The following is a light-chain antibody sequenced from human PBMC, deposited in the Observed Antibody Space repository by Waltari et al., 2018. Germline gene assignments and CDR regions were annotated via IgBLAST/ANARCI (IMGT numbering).Light chain of an antibody. V-gene: IGKV1-33*01. CDR3: QQYENLPYT. Sequence: DIQMTQSPSHLSASIGDRVTITFQASQDIINYLNWYQQTPGQAPRLLIYDASNLATGVPSRFSGGGSGTDFSLTITSLHPEDIATYFCQQYENLPYTFGQGTKLEIK. CDR1: QDIINY. J-gene: IGKJ2*01. CDR2: DAS.